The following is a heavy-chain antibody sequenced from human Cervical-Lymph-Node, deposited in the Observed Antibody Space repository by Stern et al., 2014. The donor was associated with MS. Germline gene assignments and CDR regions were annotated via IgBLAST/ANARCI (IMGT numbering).Heavy chain of an antibody. CDR2: IISSDNYI. CDR1: GFTFSSHS. V-gene: IGHV3-21*01. J-gene: IGHJ4*02. D-gene: IGHD6-19*01. Sequence: EVQLVESGGGLVKPGGSLRLSCAASGFTFSSHSMHWVRQAPGKGLEWVSSIISSDNYIYDGDSVKGRVTISRDNAKNSLYLQMNSLRAEDTAVYYCARGHSSGWSYFDYWGQGILVTVSS. CDR3: ARGHSSGWSYFDY.